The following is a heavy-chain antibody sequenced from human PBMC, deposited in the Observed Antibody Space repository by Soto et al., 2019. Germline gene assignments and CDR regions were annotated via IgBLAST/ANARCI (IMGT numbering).Heavy chain of an antibody. Sequence: EVQLLESGGGLVQPGGSLRLSCAASGFTFSSYAMSWVRQAPGKGLEWVSAIGDSGDSTYYADSVKGRFTISRDNSMNRLYLQMNSLRAEDTAVYYCAKGDMIQLPPGYWGQGTLVTVSS. J-gene: IGHJ4*02. D-gene: IGHD5-18*01. V-gene: IGHV3-23*01. CDR3: AKGDMIQLPPGY. CDR1: GFTFSSYA. CDR2: IGDSGDST.